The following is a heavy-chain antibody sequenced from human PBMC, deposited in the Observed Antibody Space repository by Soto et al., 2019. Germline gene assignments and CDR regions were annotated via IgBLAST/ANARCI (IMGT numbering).Heavy chain of an antibody. D-gene: IGHD3-9*01. J-gene: IGHJ3*02. CDR2: ISYDGSNK. CDR1: GFTFSSYA. V-gene: IGHV3-30-3*01. Sequence: QVPLVESGGGVVQPGRSLRLSCAASGFTFSSYAMHWVRQAPGKGLEWVAVISYDGSNKYYADSVKGRFTISRDNSKNTLYLQMNSLRAEDTAVYYCARGMGTTFTQPLGAFDIWGQGTMVTVSS. CDR3: ARGMGTTFTQPLGAFDI.